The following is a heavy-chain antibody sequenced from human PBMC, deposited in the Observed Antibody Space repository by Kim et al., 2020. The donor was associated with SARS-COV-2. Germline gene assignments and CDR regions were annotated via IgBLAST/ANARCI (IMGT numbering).Heavy chain of an antibody. V-gene: IGHV3-9*01. D-gene: IGHD2-8*02. CDR3: AKDVEMALVNPDY. Sequence: YADSVKGRFTISRDNAKNSLYLQMNSLRAEDTALYYCAKDVEMALVNPDYWGQGTLVTVSS. J-gene: IGHJ4*02.